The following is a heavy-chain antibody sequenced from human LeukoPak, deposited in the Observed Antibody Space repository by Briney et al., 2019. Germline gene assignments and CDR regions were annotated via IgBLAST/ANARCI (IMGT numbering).Heavy chain of an antibody. CDR3: ARDMSAAGDY. V-gene: IGHV3-30-3*01. J-gene: IGHJ4*02. D-gene: IGHD6-13*01. CDR1: GFIFSNYA. Sequence: PGGSLRLSCAASGFIFSNYAMHWVRQAPGKGLEWVAVISYDGSNKYYADSVKGRFTISRDNAKNSLYLQMNSLRADDTAVYYCARDMSAAGDYWGQGTLVTVSS. CDR2: ISYDGSNK.